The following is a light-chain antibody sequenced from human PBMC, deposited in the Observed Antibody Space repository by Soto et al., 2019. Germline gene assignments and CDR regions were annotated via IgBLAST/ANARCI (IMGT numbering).Light chain of an antibody. V-gene: IGKV1-39*01. Sequence: QMTQSPSSLSASVGDRVTITCRASQPISRYLNWYQQKPGKAPELLIYGASTLQSGVPARFSGSGSGTDFTLTISSLQPEDSATYYCQHGLHAFSFGGGTKVEIK. CDR2: GAS. CDR3: QHGLHAFS. CDR1: QPISRY. J-gene: IGKJ4*02.